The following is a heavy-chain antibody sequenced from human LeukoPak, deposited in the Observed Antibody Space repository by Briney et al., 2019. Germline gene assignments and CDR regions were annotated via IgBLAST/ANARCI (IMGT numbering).Heavy chain of an antibody. Sequence: PSGGSLRLSCAASGFTFNSYWMTWVRQAPGKGLEWVANIKQDGSEKYYVDSVKGRFTISRDNAKNSLYLQMNSLRAEDTAVYYCVRAIGAAGSYWGQGTLVTVSS. V-gene: IGHV3-7*03. CDR1: GFTFNSYW. CDR3: VRAIGAAGSY. J-gene: IGHJ4*02. D-gene: IGHD6-13*01. CDR2: IKQDGSEK.